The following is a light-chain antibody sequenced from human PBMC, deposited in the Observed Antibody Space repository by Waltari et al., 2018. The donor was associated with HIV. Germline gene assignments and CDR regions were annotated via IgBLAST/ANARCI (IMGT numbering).Light chain of an antibody. CDR3: HSSDSSAAYV. CDR1: ALPKQY. Sequence: SYELTQPPSVSVSPGQTARLTCFGDALPKQYVYWYQQKPGQAPVLLIYKDTERPSGIPERFSGSSSGTTVTLTSSGVQAEDETDYYCHSSDSSAAYVFGTGTKVTVL. V-gene: IGLV3-25*03. J-gene: IGLJ1*01. CDR2: KDT.